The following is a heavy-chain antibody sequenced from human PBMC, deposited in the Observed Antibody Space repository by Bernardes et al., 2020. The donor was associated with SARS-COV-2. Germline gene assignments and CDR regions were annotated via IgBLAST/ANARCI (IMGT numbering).Heavy chain of an antibody. J-gene: IGHJ4*02. Sequence: GGSLRLSCAASGFTFSSYSMNWVRQAPGKGLEWVSSISSSSYIYYADSVKGRFTISRDNAKNSLYLQMNSLRAEDTAVYYCARDLAAVAGPFDYWGQGTLVTVSS. D-gene: IGHD6-19*01. CDR1: GFTFSSYS. V-gene: IGHV3-21*01. CDR2: ISSSSYI. CDR3: ARDLAAVAGPFDY.